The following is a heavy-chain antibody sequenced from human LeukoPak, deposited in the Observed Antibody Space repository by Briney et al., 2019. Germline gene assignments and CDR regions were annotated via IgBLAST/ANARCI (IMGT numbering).Heavy chain of an antibody. J-gene: IGHJ3*02. CDR2: INHSGST. Sequence: SETLSLTCAVYGGSFSGYYWSWIRQPSGKGLEWIGEINHSGSTNYNPSLKSRVTISVDTSKNQFSLKLSSVTAADTAVYYCARGAISLTEDAFDIWGQGTMVTVSS. CDR3: ARGAISLTEDAFDI. V-gene: IGHV4-34*01. CDR1: GGSFSGYY. D-gene: IGHD3-9*01.